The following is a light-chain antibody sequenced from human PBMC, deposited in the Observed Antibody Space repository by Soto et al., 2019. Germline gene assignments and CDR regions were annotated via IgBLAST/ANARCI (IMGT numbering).Light chain of an antibody. CDR2: GAS. CDR3: QQYNNWPFT. V-gene: IGKV3-15*01. CDR1: QSVSSN. Sequence: EIVMTQSPATLSVSPGERATLSCRASQSVSSNLAWYQQKPGQAPRLLIYGASTRATGIPARISGSESGTDFTLTISSLQSADFAVYYCQQYNNWPFTFGPGTKVDIK. J-gene: IGKJ3*01.